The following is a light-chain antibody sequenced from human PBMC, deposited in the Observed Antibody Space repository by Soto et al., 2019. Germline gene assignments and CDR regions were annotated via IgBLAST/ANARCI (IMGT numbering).Light chain of an antibody. V-gene: IGKV3-20*01. Sequence: EIVLTQSPGTLSLSPGERATLSCRASQSVSSNYLAWYQQRPGQAPRLLIHGASNRATGIPDRFSGSGSGTDFILTISRLEPEDFAVYYWQQMRTFGQGTKVEIK. CDR2: GAS. CDR1: QSVSSNY. J-gene: IGKJ1*01. CDR3: QQMRT.